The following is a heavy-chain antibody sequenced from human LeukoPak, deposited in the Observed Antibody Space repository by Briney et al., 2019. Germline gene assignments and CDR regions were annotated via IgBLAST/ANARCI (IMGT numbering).Heavy chain of an antibody. CDR3: ARWLQSSFDY. Sequence: PGGSLRLSCAASGLTFSSYAMHWVRQALGKGLEWVAVISYDGSNKYYADSVKGRFTISRDNSKNTLYLQMNSLRAEDTAVYYCARWLQSSFDYWGQGTLVTVSS. D-gene: IGHD5-24*01. V-gene: IGHV3-30-3*01. J-gene: IGHJ4*02. CDR1: GLTFSSYA. CDR2: ISYDGSNK.